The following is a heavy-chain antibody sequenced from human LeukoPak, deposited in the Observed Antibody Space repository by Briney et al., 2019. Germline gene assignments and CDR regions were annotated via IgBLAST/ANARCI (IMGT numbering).Heavy chain of an antibody. D-gene: IGHD3-10*01. CDR1: GFTFGDYA. J-gene: IGHJ4*02. CDR3: TRFAVLLWFGELSIEPYFDY. Sequence: GGSLRLSCTASGFTFGDYAMSWVRQAPGKGLEWVGFIRSKAYGGTTEYAASVKGRFTISRDDSKSIAYLQMNSLKTEDTAVYFCTRFAVLLWFGELSIEPYFDYWGQGTLVTVSS. V-gene: IGHV3-49*04. CDR2: IRSKAYGGTT.